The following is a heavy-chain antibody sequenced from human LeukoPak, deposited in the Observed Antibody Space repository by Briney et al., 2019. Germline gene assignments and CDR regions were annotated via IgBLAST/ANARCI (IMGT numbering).Heavy chain of an antibody. V-gene: IGHV3-23*01. D-gene: IGHD3-9*01. Sequence: HPGASLRLSCAASGFTFSNYAMSWARQAPGKGLEWVSAILGSGGNTYYADSVKGRFTVSRDKSKSTLYLQMNSLRAEDTALYYCAKWGDYDVLTGYYVPDYWGQGTLVTVSS. CDR1: GFTFSNYA. J-gene: IGHJ4*02. CDR2: ILGSGGNT. CDR3: AKWGDYDVLTGYYVPDY.